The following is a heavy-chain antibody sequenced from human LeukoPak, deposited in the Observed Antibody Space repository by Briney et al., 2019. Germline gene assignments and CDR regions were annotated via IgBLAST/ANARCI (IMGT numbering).Heavy chain of an antibody. Sequence: PSETLSLTCTVSGGSISGYYWTWIRQPPGKGLEWIGYIYSSGSTKYNPSLKSPITISVDTSKNQFSLKLSSVTAADTAVYYCARRLASYCSGGSCYSIAPNWFDPWGQGTLVTVSS. J-gene: IGHJ5*02. CDR2: IYSSGST. CDR3: ARRLASYCSGGSCYSIAPNWFDP. D-gene: IGHD2-15*01. V-gene: IGHV4-59*12. CDR1: GGSISGYY.